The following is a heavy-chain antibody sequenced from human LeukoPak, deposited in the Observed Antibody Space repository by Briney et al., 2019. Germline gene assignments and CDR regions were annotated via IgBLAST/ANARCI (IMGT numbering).Heavy chain of an antibody. V-gene: IGHV4-59*04. CDR2: IYYSGST. Sequence: SETLSLTCTVSGGSISSYYWSWIRQPPGKGLEWIGSIYYSGSTYYNPSLKSRVTISLDQSKNQFFLKLSSVTGGDTGRIFCAEGSSYDFFSGYYVDYYYYYYMDGWGKGTTVTVSS. J-gene: IGHJ6*03. CDR1: GGSISSYY. D-gene: IGHD3-3*01. CDR3: AEGSSYDFFSGYYVDYYYYYYMDG.